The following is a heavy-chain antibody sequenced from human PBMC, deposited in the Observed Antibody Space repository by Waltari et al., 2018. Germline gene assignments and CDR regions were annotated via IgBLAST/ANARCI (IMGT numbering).Heavy chain of an antibody. CDR1: GFTFDDYA. CDR2: ISWNSGSI. Sequence: EVQLVESGGGLVQPGRSLRLSCAASGFTFDDYAMHWVRQAPGKGLEWVSGISWNSGSIGYADSVKGRFTISRDNAKNSLYLQMNSLRAEDTALYYCAKGPPDYGEGYFDYWGQGTLVTVSS. J-gene: IGHJ4*02. V-gene: IGHV3-9*01. CDR3: AKGPPDYGEGYFDY. D-gene: IGHD4-17*01.